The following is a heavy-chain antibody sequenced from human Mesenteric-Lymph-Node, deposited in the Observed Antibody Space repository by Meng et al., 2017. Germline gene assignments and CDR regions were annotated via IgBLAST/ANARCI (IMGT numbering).Heavy chain of an antibody. J-gene: IGHJ4*02. Sequence: GESLKISCAASGFTFSNSDMNWVRQAPGKGLEWVSLISWDGGSTYYADSVKGRFTISRDNSKNSLYLQMNSLRTEDTALYYCAKDGAAAGTPGGLIDYWGQGTLVTVSS. CDR1: GFTFSNSD. V-gene: IGHV3-43*02. D-gene: IGHD6-13*01. CDR3: AKDGAAAGTPGGLIDY. CDR2: ISWDGGST.